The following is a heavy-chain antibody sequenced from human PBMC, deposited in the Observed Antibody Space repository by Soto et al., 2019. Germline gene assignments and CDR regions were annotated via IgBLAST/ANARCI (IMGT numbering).Heavy chain of an antibody. Sequence: SETLSLTCAVSGGSISSSNWWSWVRQPPGKGLEWIGEIYHSGSTNYNPSLKSRVTISVDKSKNQFSLKLSSVTAADTAVYYCARTLDCSSTSCYRFDYWGQGTLVTVSS. D-gene: IGHD2-2*01. CDR1: GGSISSSNW. CDR3: ARTLDCSSTSCYRFDY. J-gene: IGHJ4*02. CDR2: IYHSGST. V-gene: IGHV4-4*02.